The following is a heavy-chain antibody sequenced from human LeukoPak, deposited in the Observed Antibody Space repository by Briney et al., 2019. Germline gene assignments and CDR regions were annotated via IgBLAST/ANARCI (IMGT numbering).Heavy chain of an antibody. CDR1: GFTVSTNY. CDR3: ARATAVAGFDY. V-gene: IGHV3-21*01. D-gene: IGHD6-19*01. J-gene: IGHJ4*02. CDR2: ISSSSSYI. Sequence: GGSLRLSCAASGFTVSTNYMNWVRQAPGKGLEWVSSISSSSSYIYYADSVKGRFTISRDNAKNTLYLQMNSLRAEDTAVYYCARATAVAGFDYWGQGTLVTVSS.